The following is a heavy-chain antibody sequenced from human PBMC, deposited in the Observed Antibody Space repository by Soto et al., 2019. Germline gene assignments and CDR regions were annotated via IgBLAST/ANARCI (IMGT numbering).Heavy chain of an antibody. D-gene: IGHD2-2*01. J-gene: IGHJ6*04. CDR1: GFTFSNAW. CDR3: TPYSSSWAYHYYFGMDV. CDR2: IKSKTDGGTT. Sequence: EVPLVESGGGLVKPGGSLRLSCAASGFTFSNAWMSWVRQAPGKGLEWVGRIKSKTDGGTTDYAAPVEGRCTISRDDSKNTLYLQMKSVRTEHTAVYYCTPYSSSWAYHYYFGMDVCCEGATVTVSS. V-gene: IGHV3-15*01.